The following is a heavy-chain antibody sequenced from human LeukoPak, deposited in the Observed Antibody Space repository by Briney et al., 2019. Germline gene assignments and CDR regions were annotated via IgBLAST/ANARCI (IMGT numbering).Heavy chain of an antibody. Sequence: GGSLRLSCAASGFTFSSYSMNWVRQAPGKGLEWVSSIISSSSYIYYADSVKGRFTISRDNAKNSLYLQMNSLRAEDTAVYYCARGTYYYDSSGYYLGAFDIWGQGTMVTVSS. CDR3: ARGTYYYDSSGYYLGAFDI. D-gene: IGHD3-22*01. V-gene: IGHV3-21*01. CDR2: IISSSSYI. CDR1: GFTFSSYS. J-gene: IGHJ3*02.